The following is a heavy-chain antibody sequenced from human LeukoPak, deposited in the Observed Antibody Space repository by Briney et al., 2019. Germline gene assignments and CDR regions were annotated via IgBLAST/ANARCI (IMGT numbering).Heavy chain of an antibody. D-gene: IGHD3-22*01. CDR3: ARRQSPWYYYDSSGYIDY. Sequence: SETLSLTCAVSGGSISSGGYSWSWIRQPPGKGLEWIGYIYHSGSTYYNPSLKSRVTISVDTSKNQFSLKLSSVTAADTAVYYCARRQSPWYYYDSSGYIDYWGQGTLVTVSS. CDR1: GGSISSGGYS. J-gene: IGHJ4*02. CDR2: IYHSGST. V-gene: IGHV4-30-2*03.